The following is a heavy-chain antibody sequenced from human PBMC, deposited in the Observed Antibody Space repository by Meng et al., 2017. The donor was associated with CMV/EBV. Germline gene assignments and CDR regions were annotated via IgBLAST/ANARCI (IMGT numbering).Heavy chain of an antibody. D-gene: IGHD6-6*01. V-gene: IGHV4-39*01. CDR3: ARLIEEYSSSSGRHYYYYGMDV. J-gene: IGHJ6*02. CDR1: GGSISSSSYY. CDR2: IYYSGST. Sequence: SETLSLTCTVSGGSISSSSYYWGWIRQPPGKGLEWIGSIYYSGSTYYNPSLKSRVTISVDTSKNQFSLKLSSVTAADTAVYYCARLIEEYSSSSGRHYYYYGMDVWGQGTTVTVSS.